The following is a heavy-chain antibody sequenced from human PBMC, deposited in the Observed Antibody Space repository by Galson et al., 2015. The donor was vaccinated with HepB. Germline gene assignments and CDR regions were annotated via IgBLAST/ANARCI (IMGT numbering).Heavy chain of an antibody. D-gene: IGHD3-22*01. J-gene: IGHJ4*02. CDR2: ILPIFGSA. V-gene: IGHV1-69*13. CDR1: GDTFSNYA. CDR3: AGNYYDNSDYYYY. Sequence: SVKVSCKASGDTFSNYAISWVRQAPGEGLEWMGGILPIFGSANYAQKFQGRVTISADESTSTASMELSSLRSEDTAVYYCAGNYYDNSDYYYYWGQGTLVTVSS.